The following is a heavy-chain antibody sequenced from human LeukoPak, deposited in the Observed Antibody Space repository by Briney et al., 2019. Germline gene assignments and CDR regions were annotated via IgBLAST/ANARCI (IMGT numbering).Heavy chain of an antibody. V-gene: IGHV3-23*01. Sequence: GGSLRLSCAASGFTFSSYGMSWVRQAPGKGLEWVSGISGSGGSTYYADSVKGRFTISRDNSKNTLYLQMNSLRAEDTAVYYCAKGRDGYNADFDYWGQGTLVTVSS. CDR3: AKGRDGYNADFDY. CDR2: ISGSGGST. D-gene: IGHD5-24*01. CDR1: GFTFSSYG. J-gene: IGHJ4*02.